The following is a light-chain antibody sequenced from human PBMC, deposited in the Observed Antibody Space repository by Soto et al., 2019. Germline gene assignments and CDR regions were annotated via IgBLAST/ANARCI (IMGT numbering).Light chain of an antibody. CDR1: QSISSY. CDR3: QQSYSTLPIT. Sequence: DIQMTQNPSSLSASVGDRVTITCRASQSISSYLNWYQQKPGKAPKLLIYAASSLQSGVPSRFSGSGSGTDFTLTISSLQPEDFATYYCQQSYSTLPITFGQGTRLEIK. CDR2: AAS. J-gene: IGKJ5*01. V-gene: IGKV1-39*01.